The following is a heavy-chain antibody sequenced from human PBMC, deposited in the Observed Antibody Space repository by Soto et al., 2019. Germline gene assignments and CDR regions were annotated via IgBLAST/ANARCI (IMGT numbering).Heavy chain of an antibody. D-gene: IGHD2-2*01. CDR1: GGSVSSGSYY. J-gene: IGHJ4*02. Sequence: SETLSLTCTVSGGSVSSGSYYWSWIRQPPGKGLEWIGYIYYSGSTNYNPSLKSRVTISVDTSKNQFSLKLSSVTAADTAVYYCARDRGDCISTSCYFDYWGQGTLVTVSS. V-gene: IGHV4-61*01. CDR3: ARDRGDCISTSCYFDY. CDR2: IYYSGST.